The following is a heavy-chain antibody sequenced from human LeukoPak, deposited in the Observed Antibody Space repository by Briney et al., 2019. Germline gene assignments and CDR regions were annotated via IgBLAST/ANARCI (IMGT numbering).Heavy chain of an antibody. J-gene: IGHJ4*02. Sequence: EASVKVSCKASGYMFTGYYMHRVRQAPGQGLEWMGWINTNSGGTNYAQKFQGRVTMTRDTSISTAYMEMSSLRSDDTAVYYCARGYCSGDCFTLFDYWGQGTLVTVSS. CDR3: ARGYCSGDCFTLFDY. V-gene: IGHV1-2*02. CDR2: INTNSGGT. CDR1: GYMFTGYY. D-gene: IGHD2-21*02.